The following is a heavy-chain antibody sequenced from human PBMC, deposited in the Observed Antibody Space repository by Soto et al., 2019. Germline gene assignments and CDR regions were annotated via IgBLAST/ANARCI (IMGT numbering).Heavy chain of an antibody. V-gene: IGHV1-69*01. CDR3: ARQDIRGIAAAASYAGSDYYGTDV. CDR2: IIPIFGTA. CDR1: GGTFSSYA. D-gene: IGHD6-13*01. J-gene: IGHJ6*02. Sequence: QVQLVQSGAEVKKPGSSVKVSCKASGGTFSSYAISWVRQAPGQGLEWMGGIIPIFGTANYAQKFQGRVTITADESTSTAYMGLSSLRSEATAVDSCARQDIRGIAAAASYAGSDYYGTDVWGQGTTVTVSS.